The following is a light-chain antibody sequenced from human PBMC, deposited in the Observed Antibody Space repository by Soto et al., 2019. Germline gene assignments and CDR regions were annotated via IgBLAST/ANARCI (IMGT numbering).Light chain of an antibody. J-gene: IGKJ1*01. CDR1: QSVRGNN. Sequence: EIVLMQSPGTLSLSLGERSTLSCRAIQSVRGNNLAWYQQKPGQAPRLLMFGASSRATGIPERFSGSGSGTDVTLTITRLAREDFEVYYCQQYGNSPKTCGQGTKGDIK. CDR3: QQYGNSPKT. V-gene: IGKV3-20*01. CDR2: GAS.